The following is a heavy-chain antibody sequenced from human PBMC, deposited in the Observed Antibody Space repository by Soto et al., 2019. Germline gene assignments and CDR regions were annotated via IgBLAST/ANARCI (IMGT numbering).Heavy chain of an antibody. J-gene: IGHJ4*02. CDR1: GYSISLGYY. CDR3: ARETLTATNFLGYFDY. D-gene: IGHD1-20*01. CDR2: IYHSGNT. V-gene: IGHV4-38-2*02. Sequence: SETLSLTCAVSGYSISLGYYWGWIRQPPGKGLEWIGSIYHSGNTYYNPSLKSRVSISLDTSKNHFSLELTSVTAADTAVHYCARETLTATNFLGYFDYWGQGALVTVPS.